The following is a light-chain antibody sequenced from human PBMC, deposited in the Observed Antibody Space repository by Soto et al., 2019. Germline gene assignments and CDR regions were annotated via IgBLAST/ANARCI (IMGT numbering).Light chain of an antibody. Sequence: EIVLTQSPGTLYLSPGEKATLSCRASQSVTSYLAWYQQKPGQAPRLLIYASSTRATGIPDRFSGGGSGTDFTLTISGLEPEDVAVYYCQQYSTSQTFGQGTMLEI. CDR1: QSVTSY. V-gene: IGKV3-20*01. CDR3: QQYSTSQT. CDR2: ASS. J-gene: IGKJ1*01.